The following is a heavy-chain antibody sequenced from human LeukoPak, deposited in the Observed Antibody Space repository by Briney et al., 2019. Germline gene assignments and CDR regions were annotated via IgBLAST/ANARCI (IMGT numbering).Heavy chain of an antibody. CDR3: ASETGYFDWLVSPLYYYYGMDV. Sequence: GGSLRLSCAASGFTFSSYAMSWVRQAPGKGLEWVSAISGSGGSTYYADSVKGRFTISRDNSKNTLYLQMNSLRAEDTAVYYCASETGYFDWLVSPLYYYYGMDVWGNGTTVTVSS. CDR2: ISGSGGST. V-gene: IGHV3-23*01. J-gene: IGHJ6*04. D-gene: IGHD3-9*01. CDR1: GFTFSSYA.